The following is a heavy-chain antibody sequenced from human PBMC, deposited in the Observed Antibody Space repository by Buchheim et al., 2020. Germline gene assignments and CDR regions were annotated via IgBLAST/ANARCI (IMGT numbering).Heavy chain of an antibody. Sequence: EVQLLESGGGLVQPGGSLRLSCAASGFAFSSYAMSWVRQAPGKGLEWVSAMSGGGDSTIYADSVKGRFTISRDKSKNMLHLQMNSLRLEDTAIYYCARGRSLGYDYDNSGSLSLGFDYWGQGTL. D-gene: IGHD3-22*01. CDR2: MSGGGDST. CDR1: GFAFSSYA. J-gene: IGHJ4*02. CDR3: ARGRSLGYDYDNSGSLSLGFDY. V-gene: IGHV3-23*01.